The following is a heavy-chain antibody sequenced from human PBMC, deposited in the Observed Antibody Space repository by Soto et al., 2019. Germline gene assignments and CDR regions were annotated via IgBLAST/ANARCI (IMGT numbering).Heavy chain of an antibody. CDR1: GGSFSGYY. J-gene: IGHJ6*02. D-gene: IGHD3-10*01. CDR3: ARVRITMVRGVPYGMDV. CDR2: INHSGST. V-gene: IGHV4-34*01. Sequence: ASETLSLTCAVYGGSFSGYYWSWIRQPPGKGLEWIGEINHSGSTNYNPSLKSRVTISVDTSKNQFSLKLSSVTAADTAVYYCARVRITMVRGVPYGMDVWGQGTTVTVSS.